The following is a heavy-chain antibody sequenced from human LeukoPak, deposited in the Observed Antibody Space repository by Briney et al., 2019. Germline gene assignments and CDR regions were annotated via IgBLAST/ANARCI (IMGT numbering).Heavy chain of an antibody. CDR2: IWYDGSNK. CDR3: ARRYCSSTSCYFSNWFNA. D-gene: IGHD2-2*01. J-gene: IGHJ5*02. Sequence: GRSLRLSCAASGFIFSRYGMHWVRQAPGKGLEWVAVIWYDGSNKYYADSVKGRFTISRDNSKNTLYLQMNSLRAEDTAVYYCARRYCSSTSCYFSNWFNAWGQGTLVTVSS. CDR1: GFIFSRYG. V-gene: IGHV3-33*01.